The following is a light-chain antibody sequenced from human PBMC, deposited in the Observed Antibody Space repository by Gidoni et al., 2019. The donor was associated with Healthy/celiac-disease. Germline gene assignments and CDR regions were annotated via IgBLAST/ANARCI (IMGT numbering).Light chain of an antibody. Sequence: DIQMTQSPSSLSASVGDRVTITSQASQDISNYLNWYQQKPGKAPKLLIYDESNLETGVPSRFSGSGSGTDFTFTISRLQPEDIATYYCQQYDNLPLTFGGGTKVEIK. CDR2: DES. CDR1: QDISNY. V-gene: IGKV1-33*01. J-gene: IGKJ4*01. CDR3: QQYDNLPLT.